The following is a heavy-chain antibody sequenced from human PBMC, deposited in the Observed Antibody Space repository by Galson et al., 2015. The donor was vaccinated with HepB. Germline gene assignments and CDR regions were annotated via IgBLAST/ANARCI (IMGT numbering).Heavy chain of an antibody. D-gene: IGHD1-26*01. V-gene: IGHV3-48*02. CDR2: ISSSSSTI. J-gene: IGHJ4*02. Sequence: SLRLSCAASGFPFRSYSMNWVRQAPGKGLEWVSYISSSSSTIYYADSVKGRFTISSDNAKNSLFLQMNSLRDEDTAVYYCARDRQWERCLDYWGQGTLVTVSS. CDR3: ARDRQWERCLDY. CDR1: GFPFRSYS.